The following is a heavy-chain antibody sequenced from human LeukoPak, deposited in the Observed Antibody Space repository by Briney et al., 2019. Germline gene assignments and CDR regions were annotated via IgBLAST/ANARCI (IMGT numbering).Heavy chain of an antibody. CDR3: ATPHYYYYYMDV. CDR1: GGSISTSTYY. V-gene: IGHV4-39*01. CDR2: INYSGST. Sequence: SETLSLTCTVSGGSISTSTYYWGWIRQPPGKGLEWIGSINYSGSTYYNPSLKSRVTISVDTPQNRFSLKLRSVTAADPAIYYCATPHYYYYYMDVWGKGTTVTISS. J-gene: IGHJ6*03.